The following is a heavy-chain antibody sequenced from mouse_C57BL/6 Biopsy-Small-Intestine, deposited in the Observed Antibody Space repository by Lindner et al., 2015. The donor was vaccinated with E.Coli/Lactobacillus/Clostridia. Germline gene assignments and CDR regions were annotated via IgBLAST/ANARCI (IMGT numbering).Heavy chain of an antibody. CDR2: IYPGSGDT. Sequence: VQLQESGPEVVKPGASVKISCEASGYTVTDYYINWVEQRPGQGLEWIGWIYPGSGDTKYNEKFKGKATLTVDTSSTTAYMQLSSLTSEDSAVYFRARGNLWYFDVWGAGTTVTVSS. V-gene: IGHV1-84*01. CDR3: ARGNLWYFDV. CDR1: GYTVTDYY. J-gene: IGHJ1*01.